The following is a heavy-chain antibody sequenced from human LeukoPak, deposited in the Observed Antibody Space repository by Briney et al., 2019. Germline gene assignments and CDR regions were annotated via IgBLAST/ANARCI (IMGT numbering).Heavy chain of an antibody. J-gene: IGHJ5*02. CDR3: ARDYDVLTAYPPTQLFDP. CDR1: GGSFSGYY. V-gene: IGHV4-34*01. CDR2: INHSGST. Sequence: SETLSLTCAVYGGSFSGYYWSWIRQPPGKGLEWIGEINHSGSTNYNPSLKSRVTMSVDTSKNQFSLKLNSVTAADTAVYYCARDYDVLTAYPPTQLFDPWGQGTLVTVSS. D-gene: IGHD3-9*01.